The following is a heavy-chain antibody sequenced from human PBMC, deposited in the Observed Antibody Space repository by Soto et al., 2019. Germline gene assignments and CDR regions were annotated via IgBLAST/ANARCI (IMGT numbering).Heavy chain of an antibody. J-gene: IGHJ4*02. CDR2: IYYSGST. D-gene: IGHD2-2*01. CDR1: GGFISSYY. Sequence: SETLSLTCTVSGGFISSYYWSWIRQPPGKGLEWIGYIYYSGSTNYNPSLKSRVTISVDTSKNQFSLKLSSVTAADTAVYYCARAPWSCSSTSCYHFDYWGQGTLVTVSS. CDR3: ARAPWSCSSTSCYHFDY. V-gene: IGHV4-59*01.